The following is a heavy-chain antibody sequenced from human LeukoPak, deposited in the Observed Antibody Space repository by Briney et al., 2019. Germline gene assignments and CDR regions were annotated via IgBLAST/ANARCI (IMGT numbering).Heavy chain of an antibody. V-gene: IGHV3-48*03. CDR1: GFSFNNHE. D-gene: IGHD2-2*01. CDR3: ARISTNTWYNFDY. Sequence: TGGSLRLSCVASGFSFNNHEMNWVRQAPGKGLEWVSYISSGGGSIYYADSVKGRFTISRDNAKYSLYLQMNSLRAVDTAVYYCARISTNTWYNFDYWGQGTLVTVSS. J-gene: IGHJ4*02. CDR2: ISSGGGSI.